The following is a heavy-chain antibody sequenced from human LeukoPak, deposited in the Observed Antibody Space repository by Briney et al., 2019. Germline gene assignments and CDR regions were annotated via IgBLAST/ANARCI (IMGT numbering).Heavy chain of an antibody. CDR2: IGTSGNTI. V-gene: IGHV3-48*04. Sequence: PGGSLRLSCAASGFTFSCYIMNWVRQAPGKGLEWVSFIGTSGNTIYYADSVKGRFTVSRDNAKNSLYLQMNSLRAEDTAVYYCARDQCLDYWGQGNMVAVSS. D-gene: IGHD6-19*01. CDR3: ARDQCLDY. J-gene: IGHJ4*02. CDR1: GFTFSCYI.